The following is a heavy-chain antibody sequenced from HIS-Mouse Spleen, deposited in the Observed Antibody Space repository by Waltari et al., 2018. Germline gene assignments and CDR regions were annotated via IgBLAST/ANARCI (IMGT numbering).Heavy chain of an antibody. CDR3: AREIPYSSSWYDWYFDL. CDR1: GGSISSSSYY. Sequence: QLQLQESGPGLVKPSETLSLTCTVSGGSISSSSYYWGWIRQPPGKGLAWIGSIYYSGSTYYNPSLKSRVTISVDTAKNQFSLKRGSVTAADTAVYYCAREIPYSSSWYDWYFDLWGRGTLVTVSS. CDR2: IYYSGST. D-gene: IGHD6-13*01. J-gene: IGHJ2*01. V-gene: IGHV4-39*07.